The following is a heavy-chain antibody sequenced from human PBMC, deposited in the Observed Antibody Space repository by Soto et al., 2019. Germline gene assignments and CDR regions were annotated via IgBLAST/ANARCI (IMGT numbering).Heavy chain of an antibody. Sequence: ASVKVSCKASGYTFTNNDVTWVRQATGQGLEWMGWMNPGSGDTGYAQKFQGRVTMTRIISIATAYMELSSLRSEDTAIYYCARMASFGSLNWFDPWGQGTLVTVSS. CDR3: ARMASFGSLNWFDP. J-gene: IGHJ5*02. D-gene: IGHD5-18*01. CDR1: GYTFTNND. V-gene: IGHV1-8*01. CDR2: MNPGSGDT.